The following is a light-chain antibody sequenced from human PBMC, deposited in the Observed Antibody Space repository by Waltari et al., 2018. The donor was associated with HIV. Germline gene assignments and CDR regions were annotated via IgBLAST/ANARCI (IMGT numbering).Light chain of an antibody. CDR3: CSYAGNSTFVV. J-gene: IGLJ2*01. V-gene: IGLV2-23*03. CDR1: SSDVGRYNL. CDR2: EGS. Sequence: QSALTQPASVSGSPGQSITISCTGTSSDVGRYNLVSWYQQHPGKAPKLMIYEGSKRPSGVSNRFSGSKSGNTASLTISGLQAEGETDYYCCSYAGNSTFVVFGGGTKLTVL.